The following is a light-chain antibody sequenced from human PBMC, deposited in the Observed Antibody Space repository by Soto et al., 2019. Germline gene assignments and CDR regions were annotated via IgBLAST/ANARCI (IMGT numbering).Light chain of an antibody. V-gene: IGLV3-9*01. J-gene: IGLJ2*01. CDR2: RDT. CDR1: NIGTKN. CDR3: QVWDSSTAI. Sequence: SYELTQPLSVSVALGQTARITCGGNNIGTKNVHWYQQKPGQAPVVVIYRDTNRPSGIPDRFSGSNSGNTATLTISRVQAGDEADYHCQVWDSSTAIFGGGTKVTVL.